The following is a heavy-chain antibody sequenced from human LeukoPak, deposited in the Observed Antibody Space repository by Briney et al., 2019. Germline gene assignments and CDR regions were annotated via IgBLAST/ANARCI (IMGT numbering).Heavy chain of an antibody. J-gene: IGHJ4*02. D-gene: IGHD2/OR15-2a*01. CDR3: VSFYETY. V-gene: IGHV3-74*01. Sequence: GGSLRLSCAASGFTFSNAWMHWVRQAPGKGLVWVSHINSDGSWTSYADSVKGRFTISKDNAKNTVYLQMNSLRAEDTAVYYCVSFYETYWGRGTLVTVSS. CDR2: INSDGSWT. CDR1: GFTFSNAW.